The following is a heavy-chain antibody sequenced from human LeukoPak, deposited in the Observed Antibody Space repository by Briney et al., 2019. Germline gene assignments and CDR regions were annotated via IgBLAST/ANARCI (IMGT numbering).Heavy chain of an antibody. V-gene: IGHV4-34*01. Sequence: SETLSLTCAVYGGSFSGYYWSWIRQPPGKGLEWIGEINHSGSTNYNPSLKSRVTISVDTSKNQFSLKLSSVTAADTAVYYCAGLGGHHVDYWGQGTLVTVSS. CDR3: AGLGGHHVDY. CDR2: INHSGST. J-gene: IGHJ4*02. CDR1: GGSFSGYY. D-gene: IGHD3-16*01.